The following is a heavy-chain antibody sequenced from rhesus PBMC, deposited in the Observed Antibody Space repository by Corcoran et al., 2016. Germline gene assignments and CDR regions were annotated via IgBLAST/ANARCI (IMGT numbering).Heavy chain of an antibody. V-gene: IGHV4-165*01. CDR2: IGGSSGIT. D-gene: IGHD6-31*01. CDR1: GGSISSNY. Sequence: QVQLQESGPELVKPSETLSLTCAVSGGSISSNYWSWIRKPPGKGLEWIGYIGGSSGITNYNPSRNSRVTMSTDTYKSQFSLKLSSVTAADTAVYYCAFGFSSSGFDVWGPGVLVTVSS. J-gene: IGHJ5-1*01. CDR3: AFGFSSSGFDV.